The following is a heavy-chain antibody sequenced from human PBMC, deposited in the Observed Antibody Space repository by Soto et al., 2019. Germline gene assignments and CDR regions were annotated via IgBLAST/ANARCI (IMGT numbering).Heavy chain of an antibody. J-gene: IGHJ5*02. Sequence: GGSLRLSCAASGFTFSSYSMNWVRQAPGKGLEWVSSISSSSSYIYYADSVKGRFPISRDNAKNSLYLQMNSLRAEDTAVYYCARDSPMTTVVTWFDPWGQGTLVTVSS. CDR2: ISSSSSYI. D-gene: IGHD4-17*01. CDR3: ARDSPMTTVVTWFDP. V-gene: IGHV3-21*01. CDR1: GFTFSSYS.